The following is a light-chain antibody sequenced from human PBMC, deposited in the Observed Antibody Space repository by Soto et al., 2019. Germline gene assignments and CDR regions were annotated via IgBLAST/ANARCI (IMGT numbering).Light chain of an antibody. J-gene: IGKJ4*01. CDR1: HDVSRN. CDR3: QQYNSMIS. V-gene: IGKV1-33*01. Sequence: DIQMTPSPSSLSASVGDRVTIACQSSHDVSRNLNWFQQKPGEAPQLLIYDASNLERWVPSIFSASGSGSDFTFTISSLQPEDVATYYCQQYNSMISFGGGTEIELK. CDR2: DAS.